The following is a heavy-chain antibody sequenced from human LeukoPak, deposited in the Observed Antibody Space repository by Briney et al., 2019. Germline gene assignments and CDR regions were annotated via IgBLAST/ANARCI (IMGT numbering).Heavy chain of an antibody. Sequence: GGSLRLSCAASGFTFSDHWMSWVRQAPGKGPEWVANIKQDGSEKYYADSVKGRFTISRDNAKNSLYLQMNSLRAEDTALYYCAKDSLYYYASTGYFDYWGQGTLVTVSS. CDR3: AKDSLYYYASTGYFDY. CDR2: IKQDGSEK. V-gene: IGHV3-7*03. D-gene: IGHD3-22*01. J-gene: IGHJ4*02. CDR1: GFTFSDHW.